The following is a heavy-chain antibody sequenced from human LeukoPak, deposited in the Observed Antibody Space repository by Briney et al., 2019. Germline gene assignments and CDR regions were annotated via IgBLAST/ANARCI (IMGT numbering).Heavy chain of an antibody. J-gene: IGHJ4*02. Sequence: PSETLPLTCTVSGGSISSYYWSWIRQPPGKGLEWIGYIYYSGSTNYNPSLKSRVTISVDTSKNQFSLKLSSVTAADTAVYYCARGLLYYDSSGYYYPFDYWGQGTLVTVSS. V-gene: IGHV4-59*08. CDR1: GGSISSYY. D-gene: IGHD3-22*01. CDR3: ARGLLYYDSSGYYYPFDY. CDR2: IYYSGST.